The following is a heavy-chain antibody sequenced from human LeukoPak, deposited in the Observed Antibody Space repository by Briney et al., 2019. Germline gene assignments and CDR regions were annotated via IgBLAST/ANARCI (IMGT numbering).Heavy chain of an antibody. J-gene: IGHJ5*02. CDR1: GFTFSSHG. Sequence: GGSLRLSCAATGFTFSSHGMQWVRQAPGKGLEWVALIWYDGSRTNYVDSVMGRFTISRDSSKNTLYLQMDNLRVEDTAVYFCAKDLSYGSLWFDPWGQGTLVTVSS. D-gene: IGHD3-10*01. CDR3: AKDLSYGSLWFDP. CDR2: IWYDGSRT. V-gene: IGHV3-33*06.